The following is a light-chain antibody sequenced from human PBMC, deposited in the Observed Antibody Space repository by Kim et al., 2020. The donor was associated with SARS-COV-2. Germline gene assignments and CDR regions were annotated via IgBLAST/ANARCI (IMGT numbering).Light chain of an antibody. Sequence: SVSPGQTASITCSGDKLGDKYACWYQQKAGQSPVLVIYQGSKRPSGIPERFSGSNSGNTATLTISGTQAMDEADYYCQAWDSSTAVFGGGTQLTVL. CDR3: QAWDSSTAV. CDR2: QGS. V-gene: IGLV3-1*01. J-gene: IGLJ2*01. CDR1: KLGDKY.